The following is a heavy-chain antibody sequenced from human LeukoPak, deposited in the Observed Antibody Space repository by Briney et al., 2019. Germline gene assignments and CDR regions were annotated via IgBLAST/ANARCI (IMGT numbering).Heavy chain of an antibody. V-gene: IGHV3-11*04. D-gene: IGHD1-1*01. J-gene: IGHJ6*02. CDR3: ARDHGVQLRLGVDGMDV. CDR2: ISSSGSTI. CDR1: GFTFSDYY. Sequence: RAGGSLRLSCAASGFTFSDYYMSWIRQAPGKGLEWVSYISSSGSTIYYADSVKGRFTISRDNAKNSLYLQMNSLRAEDTAVYYCARDHGVQLRLGVDGMDVWGQGTTVTVSS.